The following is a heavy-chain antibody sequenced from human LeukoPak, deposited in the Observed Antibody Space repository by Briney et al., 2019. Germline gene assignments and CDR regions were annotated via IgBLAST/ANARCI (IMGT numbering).Heavy chain of an antibody. Sequence: PSETLSLTCTVSGGSISSYYWSWIRQPPGKGLEWIGYIYYSGSTNYNPSLKSRVTISVDTSKNQFSLKLSSVTAADTPVYYCARDQFKMVSSSKVRGWAFDIWGQGTMVTVSS. D-gene: IGHD5-18*01. CDR3: ARDQFKMVSSSKVRGWAFDI. V-gene: IGHV4-59*01. CDR2: IYYSGST. J-gene: IGHJ3*02. CDR1: GGSISSYY.